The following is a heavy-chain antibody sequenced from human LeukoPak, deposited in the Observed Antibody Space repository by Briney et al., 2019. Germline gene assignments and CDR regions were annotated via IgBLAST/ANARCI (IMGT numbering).Heavy chain of an antibody. CDR2: IVGSGANT. V-gene: IGHV3-23*01. J-gene: IGHJ4*02. CDR3: AKAFLASCRGTRCYPFDH. CDR1: GFTFSNYA. Sequence: GGSLRLSCAASGFTFSNYAMNWVRQTPGKGLEWVSSIVGSGANTYHADSVKGRFTISRDNSENTVHMQMDSLRVEDTAVYYCAKAFLASCRGTRCYPFDHWGQGTPVTVSS. D-gene: IGHD2-15*01.